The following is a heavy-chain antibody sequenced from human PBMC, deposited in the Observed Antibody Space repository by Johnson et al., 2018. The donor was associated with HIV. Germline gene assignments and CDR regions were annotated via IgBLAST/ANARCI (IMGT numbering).Heavy chain of an antibody. V-gene: IGHV3-30*18. D-gene: IGHD1-26*01. CDR3: AKDLGDAVGTTHDAFDI. CDR1: GFTFRSYA. CDR2: VSYDGSNK. Sequence: QVQLVESGGGLVKPGWSLRLSCAASGFTFRSYAMHWVRRAPGKGLEWLAVVSYDGSNKYYADSVKGRFTISRDNSKNTLYLQMHSLRAEDTAVYYCAKDLGDAVGTTHDAFDIWGQGTMVTVSS. J-gene: IGHJ3*02.